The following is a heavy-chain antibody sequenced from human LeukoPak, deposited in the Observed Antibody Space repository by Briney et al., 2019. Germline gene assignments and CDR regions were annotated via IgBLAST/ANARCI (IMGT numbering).Heavy chain of an antibody. CDR2: INTNTGNP. CDR1: GYTFTSYA. Sequence: SVKXSCKASGYTFTSYAMNWVRQAPGQGLEWMGWINTNTGNPTYAQGFTGRFVFSLDTSVSTAYLQISSLKAEDTAVYYCARDLVRPTMAPPSSGAFDIWGQGTMVTVSS. J-gene: IGHJ3*02. D-gene: IGHD3-10*01. CDR3: ARDLVRPTMAPPSSGAFDI. V-gene: IGHV7-4-1*02.